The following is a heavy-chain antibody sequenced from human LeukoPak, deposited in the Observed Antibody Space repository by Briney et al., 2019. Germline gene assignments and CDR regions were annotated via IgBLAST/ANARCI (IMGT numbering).Heavy chain of an antibody. D-gene: IGHD4-17*01. Sequence: SGGSLRLSCAASGFTFSSYSMNWVRPAPGKGLEWVSSISSSSSYIYYADSVKGRFTISRDNAKNSLYLQMNSLRAEDTAVYYCARPIYGDVGFDYWGQGTLVTVSS. V-gene: IGHV3-21*01. CDR1: GFTFSSYS. CDR2: ISSSSSYI. J-gene: IGHJ4*02. CDR3: ARPIYGDVGFDY.